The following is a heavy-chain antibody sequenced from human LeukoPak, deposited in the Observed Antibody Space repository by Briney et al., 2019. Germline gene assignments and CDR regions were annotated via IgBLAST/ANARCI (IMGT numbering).Heavy chain of an antibody. J-gene: IGHJ4*02. Sequence: KPSETLSLTCTVSGGSTSSYYWSWIRQPPGKGLEWIGYIYYSGSINYNPSLKSRVTISVDTSKNQFSLKLSSVTAADTAVYYCARDGENQYYFDYWGQGTLVTVSS. CDR2: IYYSGSI. CDR3: ARDGENQYYFDY. V-gene: IGHV4-59*01. CDR1: GGSTSSYY. D-gene: IGHD1-14*01.